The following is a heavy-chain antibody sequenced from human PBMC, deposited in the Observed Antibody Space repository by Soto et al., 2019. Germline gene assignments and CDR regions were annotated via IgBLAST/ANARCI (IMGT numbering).Heavy chain of an antibody. J-gene: IGHJ4*02. CDR3: ARQIYDSSGYDYAY. CDR2: IYSLWNT. V-gene: IGHV4-39*01. D-gene: IGHD3-22*01. CDR1: GGSISSSSYY. Sequence: QMQLQESGPGLVKPSETLSLTCTVSGGSISSSSYYWGWIRQPPGQGLEWLGTIYSLWNTYYNPSLKSRVTISVDKSKSQLFLKLSSVTSPDTAVYYCARQIYDSSGYDYAYWGQGTLVTVSS.